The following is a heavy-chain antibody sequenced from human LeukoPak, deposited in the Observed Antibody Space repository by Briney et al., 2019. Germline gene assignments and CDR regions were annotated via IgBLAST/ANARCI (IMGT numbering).Heavy chain of an antibody. Sequence: PGGSLRLSCVGSGFSLGDYWMSWVRQVPGKGLEWVANINHNGTEKYYVESVTGRFTISRDNARNSQYLQMSNLRVEDTAMYYCARWATSFDLWGQGTLVTVSS. J-gene: IGHJ4*02. CDR1: GFSLGDYW. CDR2: INHNGTEK. V-gene: IGHV3-7*01. D-gene: IGHD6-6*01. CDR3: ARWATSFDL.